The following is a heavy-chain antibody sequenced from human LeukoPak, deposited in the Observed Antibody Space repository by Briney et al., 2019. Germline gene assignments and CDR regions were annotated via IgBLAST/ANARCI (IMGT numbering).Heavy chain of an antibody. Sequence: PGGSLRLSCAASGFTFSDYSMNWVRQAPGKGLEWVSSISRNSRHVYYGGSVWGRFTISRDDARNSLFLEMNSLRAEDMAVYYCVRDSLGYCSSTSCYPDDYWGQGTLVTVSS. J-gene: IGHJ4*02. D-gene: IGHD2-2*01. CDR1: GFTFSDYS. CDR2: ISRNSRHV. V-gene: IGHV3-21*04. CDR3: VRDSLGYCSSTSCYPDDY.